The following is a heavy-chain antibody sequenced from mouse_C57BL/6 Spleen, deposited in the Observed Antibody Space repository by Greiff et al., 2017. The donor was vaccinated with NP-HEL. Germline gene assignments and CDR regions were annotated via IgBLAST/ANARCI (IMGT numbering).Heavy chain of an antibody. CDR1: GYTFTSYW. V-gene: IGHV1-64*01. CDR2: IHPNSGST. D-gene: IGHD1-1*01. CDR3: ARTTVAATGYFDV. J-gene: IGHJ1*03. Sequence: VQLQQPGAELVKPGASVKLSCKASGYTFTSYWMHWVKQRPGQGLEWIGMIHPNSGSTNYNEKFKSKATLTVDKSSSTAYMQLSSLTSEDSAVYYCARTTVAATGYFDVWGTGTTVTVSS.